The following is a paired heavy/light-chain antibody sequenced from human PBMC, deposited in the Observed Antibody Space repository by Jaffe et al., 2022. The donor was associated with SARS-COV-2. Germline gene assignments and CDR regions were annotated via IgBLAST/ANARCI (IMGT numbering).Light chain of an antibody. CDR2: DTN. V-gene: IGLV7-46*01. CDR3: LLAYSGARV. Sequence: QAVVTQEPSLTVSPGGTVTLTCGSSTGAVTSGHYTYWFQQKPGQAPRTLIYDTNNRHTWTPARFSGSLLGGKAALTLSGAQPEDEADYHCLLAYSGARVFGGGTKLTVL. J-gene: IGLJ3*02. CDR1: TGAVTSGHY.
Heavy chain of an antibody. J-gene: IGHJ4*02. CDR2: IKGKSDGVII. Sequence: EVQLVESGGGFVKPGGSLRLSCAASGLTFSKIWMSWVRQAPGKGLEWLGRIKGKSDGVIIDYAAPMKGRITISTDDSKNTLYLQMDSLKTEDTAIYYCTTDPRQWGQGTLVTVSS. V-gene: IGHV3-15*01. CDR1: GLTFSKIW. CDR3: TTDPRQ.